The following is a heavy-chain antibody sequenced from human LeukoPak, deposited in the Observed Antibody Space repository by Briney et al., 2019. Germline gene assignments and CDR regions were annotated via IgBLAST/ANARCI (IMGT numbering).Heavy chain of an antibody. CDR1: GFTFSSYW. D-gene: IGHD3-10*01. V-gene: IGHV3-74*01. J-gene: IGHJ4*02. Sequence: GGSLRLSCAASGFTFSSYWMHWARQDPGKGLVWVSRINSDGISTSYADSVKGRFTISRDNAKNTLYLQMNSLRAEDTAVYYCARTTTPHYYGSGSYALGYWGQGTLVTVPS. CDR3: ARTTTPHYYGSGSYALGY. CDR2: INSDGIST.